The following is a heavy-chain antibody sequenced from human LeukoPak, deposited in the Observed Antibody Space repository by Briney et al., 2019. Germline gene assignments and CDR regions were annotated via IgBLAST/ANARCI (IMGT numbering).Heavy chain of an antibody. D-gene: IGHD7-27*01. J-gene: IGHJ4*02. Sequence: SVKVSCKASGGTFSSYAISWVRQAPGQGLEWMGGIIPIFGTANYAQMFQDRVTITADESTSTAYMELSSLRPEDTAMYYCARGALGSGFDYWSQGTLVTVSS. CDR1: GGTFSSYA. V-gene: IGHV1-69*13. CDR2: IIPIFGTA. CDR3: ARGALGSGFDY.